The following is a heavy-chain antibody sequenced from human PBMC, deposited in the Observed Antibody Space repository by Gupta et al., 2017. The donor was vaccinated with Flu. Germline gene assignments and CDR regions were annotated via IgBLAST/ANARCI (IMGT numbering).Heavy chain of an antibody. CDR2: ISTSGGTT. CDR1: GFTFSTYA. CDR3: AKDRSNYDSSGYTDYYFGMDV. Sequence: EVQLLESGGGLVQPGGSLRLSCAASGFTFSTYAMTWVRQAPGKGLEWVSAISTSGGTTNYADSGKGRFTISRDNSKNTLFLQLNSLRAEDTAVYYCAKDRSNYDSSGYTDYYFGMDVWGPGTTVTVSS. J-gene: IGHJ6*02. D-gene: IGHD3-22*01. V-gene: IGHV3-23*01.